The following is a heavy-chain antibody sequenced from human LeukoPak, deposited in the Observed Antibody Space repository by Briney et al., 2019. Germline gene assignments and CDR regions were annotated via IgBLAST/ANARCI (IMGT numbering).Heavy chain of an antibody. Sequence: PSQTLSLTCAVSGDSISSGGYWWSWIRQHPGKGPEWIGYISYGGNTYYNPSLKSRVTISMDTSMNQFSLKLRSVTAADTAVYFCARASYHFDTWFDPWGQGTLVTVSS. V-gene: IGHV4-31*11. J-gene: IGHJ5*02. CDR2: ISYGGNT. CDR1: GDSISSGGYW. CDR3: ARASYHFDTWFDP. D-gene: IGHD2/OR15-2a*01.